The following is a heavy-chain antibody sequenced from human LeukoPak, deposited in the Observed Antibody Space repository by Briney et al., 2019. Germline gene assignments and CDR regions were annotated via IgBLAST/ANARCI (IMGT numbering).Heavy chain of an antibody. J-gene: IGHJ6*02. D-gene: IGHD6-13*01. V-gene: IGHV3-23*01. CDR2: ISDSGGST. CDR1: GFTVSSNY. Sequence: GGSLRLSCAASGFTVSSNYMSWVRQAPGKGLEWVSGISDSGGSTYYADSAKGRFTISRDNSKNTLYLQMNSLRAEDTAVYYCAGDSSNWFSYYGLDVWGQGTTVTVSS. CDR3: AGDSSNWFSYYGLDV.